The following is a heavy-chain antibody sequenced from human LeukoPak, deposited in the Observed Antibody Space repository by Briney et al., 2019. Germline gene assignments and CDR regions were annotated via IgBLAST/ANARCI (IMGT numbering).Heavy chain of an antibody. D-gene: IGHD2-15*01. J-gene: IGHJ4*02. CDR2: VYHSGST. CDR3: ARGVCSGGSCYTYDY. V-gene: IGHV4-30-2*01. CDR1: GVSISSGGYS. Sequence: SQTLSLTCAVSGVSISSGGYSWSWIRQPPGKGLEWIGYVYHSGSTYYNPSLKSRVTISVDRSKNQFSLKLSSVTAADTAVYYCARGVCSGGSCYTYDYWGQGTLVTVSS.